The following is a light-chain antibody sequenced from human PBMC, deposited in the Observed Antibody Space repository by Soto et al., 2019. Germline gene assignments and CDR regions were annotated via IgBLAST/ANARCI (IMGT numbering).Light chain of an antibody. V-gene: IGKV1-33*01. J-gene: IGKJ4*02. Sequence: KVTQCASNMSACVGEGVSIASRASQDISNYLNWYQQKPGKAPKLLIYDASNLDTGVPARFSGSGSGTDFTFTITSLQSEDIATYYCQPYDNRPLTFGGGTKVDI. CDR3: QPYDNRPLT. CDR2: DAS. CDR1: QDISNY.